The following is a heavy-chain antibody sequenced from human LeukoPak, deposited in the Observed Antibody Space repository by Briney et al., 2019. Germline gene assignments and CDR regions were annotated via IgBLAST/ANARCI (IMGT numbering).Heavy chain of an antibody. Sequence: GGSLRLSCAASGFTFSDYYMSWIRQAPGKGLEWVSYISSSSSYTNYADSVKGRFTISRDNAKKSLYLQMNSLRAEDTAVYYCARVLMVRGVIFDYWGQGTLVTVSS. CDR3: ARVLMVRGVIFDY. D-gene: IGHD3-10*01. CDR1: GFTFSDYY. CDR2: ISSSSSYT. J-gene: IGHJ4*02. V-gene: IGHV3-11*05.